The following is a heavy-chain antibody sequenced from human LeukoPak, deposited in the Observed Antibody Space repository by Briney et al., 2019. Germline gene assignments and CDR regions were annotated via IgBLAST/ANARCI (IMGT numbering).Heavy chain of an antibody. J-gene: IGHJ4*02. CDR1: GGSVSSGSYY. D-gene: IGHD4-23*01. Sequence: SETLSLTCTVSGGSVSSGSYYWSWIRQPPGKGLEWIGYIYYSGSTNYNPSLKSRVTISVDTSKNQFSLKLSSVTAADTAAYYCARDDPGGIIDYWGQGTLVTVSS. CDR2: IYYSGST. V-gene: IGHV4-61*01. CDR3: ARDDPGGIIDY.